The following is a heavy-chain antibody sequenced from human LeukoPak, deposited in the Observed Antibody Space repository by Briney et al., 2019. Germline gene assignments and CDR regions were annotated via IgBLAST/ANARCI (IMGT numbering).Heavy chain of an antibody. D-gene: IGHD3-10*02. CDR3: AELGITMIGGV. J-gene: IGHJ6*04. CDR2: INLDGSEK. V-gene: IGHV3-7*01. CDR1: GFIFSTSW. Sequence: GGSLRLSCTASGFIFSTSWMTWVRQAPGKGLEWVANINLDGSEKYYVDSVKGRFTISRDNAKNSLYLQMNSLRAEDTAVYYCAELGITMIGGVWGKGTTVTISS.